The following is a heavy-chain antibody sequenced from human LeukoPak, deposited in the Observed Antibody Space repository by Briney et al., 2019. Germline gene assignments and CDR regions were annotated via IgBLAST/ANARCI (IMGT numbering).Heavy chain of an antibody. CDR3: ARRLCSGGSCSSFDY. D-gene: IGHD2-15*01. CDR2: ISGDGGGT. CDR1: GFSFSSYL. V-gene: IGHV3-23*01. Sequence: GGSLRLSCAASGFSFSSYLMSWVRQAPGKGLDWVSTISGDGGGTYYADSVKGRFTISRDNSKNTLYLQMNSLRAEDRALYYCARRLCSGGSCSSFDYWGQGTLVTVSS. J-gene: IGHJ4*02.